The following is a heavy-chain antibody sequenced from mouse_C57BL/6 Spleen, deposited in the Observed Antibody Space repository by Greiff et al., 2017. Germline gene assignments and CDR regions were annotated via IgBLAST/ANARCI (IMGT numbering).Heavy chain of an antibody. V-gene: IGHV14-4*01. Sequence: EVQLQQSGAELVRPGASVKLSCTASGFNIKDDYMHWVKQRPEQGLEWIGWIDPENGDTEYASKFQGKATITADTSSNTAYLQLSSLTSEDTAVYYCTTYDYDPCWGQGTLVTVSA. J-gene: IGHJ3*01. CDR2: IDPENGDT. CDR3: TTYDYDPC. CDR1: GFNIKDDY. D-gene: IGHD2-4*01.